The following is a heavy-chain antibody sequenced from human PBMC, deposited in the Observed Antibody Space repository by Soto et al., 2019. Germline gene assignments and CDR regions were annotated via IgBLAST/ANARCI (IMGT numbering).Heavy chain of an antibody. CDR1: GFPFSSYA. V-gene: IGHV3-23*01. CDR2: ISGSGGST. J-gene: IGHJ4*02. Sequence: GGSLRLSCAASGFPFSSYAMSWVRQAPGKGLEWVSGISGSGGSTSVADSVKGRFTISRDNSTNTLYLQMNSLRAEDTAVYYCTEDRYCSSTSCYAGYYWGQGTLVTVSS. CDR3: TEDRYCSSTSCYAGYY. D-gene: IGHD2-2*01.